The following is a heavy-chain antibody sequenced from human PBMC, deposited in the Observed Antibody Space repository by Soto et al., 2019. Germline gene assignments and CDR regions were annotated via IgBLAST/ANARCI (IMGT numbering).Heavy chain of an antibody. CDR2: IYYSGST. J-gene: IGHJ4*02. V-gene: IGHV4-30-4*01. CDR1: GGSISSGDYY. CDR3: ARAPNNYDILTGYYTSPYYFDY. D-gene: IGHD3-9*01. Sequence: QVQLQESGPGLVKPSQTLSLTCTVSGGSISSGDYYWSWIRQPPGKGLEWIGYIYYSGSTYYNPSLKSRVTISVDTSKNQFSLKLSSVTAADTAVYYCARAPNNYDILTGYYTSPYYFDYWGQGTLGTVSS.